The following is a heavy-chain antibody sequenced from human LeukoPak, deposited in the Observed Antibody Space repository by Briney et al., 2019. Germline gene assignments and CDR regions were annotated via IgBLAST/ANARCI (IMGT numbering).Heavy chain of an antibody. CDR1: GFTFSSYG. Sequence: PGGSLRLSCAASGFTFSSYGMHWVRQAPGKGLEWVAVISSDGSNKYYADSVKGRFTISRDNSKNTLYLQMNSLRAEDTAVYYCANENYYDSSGYIDYWGQGTLVTVSS. J-gene: IGHJ4*02. D-gene: IGHD3-22*01. V-gene: IGHV3-30*18. CDR3: ANENYYDSSGYIDY. CDR2: ISSDGSNK.